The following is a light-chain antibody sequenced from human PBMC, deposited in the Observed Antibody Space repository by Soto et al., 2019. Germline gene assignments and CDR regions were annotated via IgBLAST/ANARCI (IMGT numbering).Light chain of an antibody. Sequence: QSVPTQPASVSGSPRQSITISCTGTSSDVGSYNLVSWYQQHPGKAPKLMIYEGSKRPSGVSNRFSGSKSGNTASLTISGLQAEDEADYYCCSYAGSNTLEVFGPGTKVTVL. CDR2: EGS. J-gene: IGLJ1*01. CDR1: SSDVGSYNL. V-gene: IGLV2-23*03. CDR3: CSYAGSNTLEV.